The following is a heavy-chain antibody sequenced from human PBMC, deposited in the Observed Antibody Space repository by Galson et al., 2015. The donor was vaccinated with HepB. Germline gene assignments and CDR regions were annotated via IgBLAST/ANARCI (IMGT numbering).Heavy chain of an antibody. CDR2: ISAYNGNT. CDR1: GYTFTSYG. CDR3: ARTRPMVRGVKPHLFDY. J-gene: IGHJ4*02. Sequence: SVKVSCKASGYTFTSYGISWVRQAPGQGLEWMGWISAYNGNTNYAQKLQGRVTMTTDTSTSTAYMELRSLRSDDTAVYYCARTRPMVRGVKPHLFDYWGQGTLVTVSS. D-gene: IGHD3-10*01. V-gene: IGHV1-18*04.